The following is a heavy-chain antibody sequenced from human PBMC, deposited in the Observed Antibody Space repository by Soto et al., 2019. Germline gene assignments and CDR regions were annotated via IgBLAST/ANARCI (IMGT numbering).Heavy chain of an antibody. J-gene: IGHJ5*02. CDR1: GYTFTSYG. Sequence: ASVKVSCKASGYTFTSYGISWVRQAPGQGLELMGWISAYNGNTNYAQKLQGRVTMTTDTSTSTAYMELRSLRSDDTAVYYCARGVRLGYCSGGSCPNWFDPWGQGTLVTVAS. CDR3: ARGVRLGYCSGGSCPNWFDP. V-gene: IGHV1-18*04. D-gene: IGHD2-15*01. CDR2: ISAYNGNT.